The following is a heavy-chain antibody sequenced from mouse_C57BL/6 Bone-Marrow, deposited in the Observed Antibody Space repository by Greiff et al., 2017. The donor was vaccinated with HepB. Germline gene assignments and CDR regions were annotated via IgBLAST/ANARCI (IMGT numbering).Heavy chain of an antibody. D-gene: IGHD1-1*01. Sequence: QVQLQQSGPGLVQPSQSLSITCTVSGFSLTSYGVHWVRQSPGKGLEWLGVIWRGGSTDYNAAFMSRLSITKDNSKSQVFFKMNSLQADDTAIYYCAKILFITTVVAAKDYWGQGTSVTVSS. J-gene: IGHJ4*01. V-gene: IGHV2-5*01. CDR3: AKILFITTVVAAKDY. CDR1: GFSLTSYG. CDR2: IWRGGST.